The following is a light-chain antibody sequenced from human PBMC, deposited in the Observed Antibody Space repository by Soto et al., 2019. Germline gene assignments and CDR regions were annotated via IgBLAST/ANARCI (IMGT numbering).Light chain of an antibody. J-gene: IGLJ2*01. CDR2: DVT. CDR3: GLYTIAETVV. CDR1: KEVASYNR. Sequence: QSVLTQPPSVSGSPGQSVTISCTGTKEVASYNRVSWYQQTPGTSPKLLIYDVTKRASGISDRFSGSKSGNTASLTISGLHTDDEGDYYCGLYTIAETVVLGGGTEVTVL. V-gene: IGLV2-18*01.